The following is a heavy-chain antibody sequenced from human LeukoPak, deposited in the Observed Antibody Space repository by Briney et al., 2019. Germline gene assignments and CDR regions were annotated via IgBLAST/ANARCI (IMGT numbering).Heavy chain of an antibody. Sequence: ASVKVSCKASGYTFTSYYMHWVRQAPGQGLEWMGIINPSGGSTSYAQKFQGRVTMTRDTSTSTVYMELSSLRSEDTAVYYCARAYYDSSGYHHNWLDPWGQGTLVTVSS. D-gene: IGHD3-22*01. J-gene: IGHJ5*02. CDR2: INPSGGST. CDR3: ARAYYDSSGYHHNWLDP. V-gene: IGHV1-46*01. CDR1: GYTFTSYY.